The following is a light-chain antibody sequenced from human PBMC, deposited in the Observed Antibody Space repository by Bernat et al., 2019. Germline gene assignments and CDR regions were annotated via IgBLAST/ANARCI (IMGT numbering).Light chain of an antibody. V-gene: IGKV1-16*02. CDR1: QGISNH. J-gene: IGKJ4*01. CDR2: GAY. Sequence: IQMTQSPSSLSASVGDRVTITCRASQGISNHLAWFQQKPGKAPKSLVYGAYSLQSGVPSKFSGSGSGRDFTLTISSLQPEDFATYYCQQYYRYPYTFGGGTKVEIK. CDR3: QQYYRYPYT.